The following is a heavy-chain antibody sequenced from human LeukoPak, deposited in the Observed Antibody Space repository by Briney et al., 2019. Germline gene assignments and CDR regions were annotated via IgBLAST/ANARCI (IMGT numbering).Heavy chain of an antibody. V-gene: IGHV1-18*01. J-gene: IGHJ3*02. Sequence: ASVKVSCKASGYTFTSYGISSVRQAPGQGLEWMGWICAYNGNTNYAQKLQGRVTMTTDTSTSTAYMELRSLRSDDTAVYYCARDYYGSGSRGAFDIWGQGTMVTVSS. CDR2: ICAYNGNT. CDR3: ARDYYGSGSRGAFDI. D-gene: IGHD3-10*01. CDR1: GYTFTSYG.